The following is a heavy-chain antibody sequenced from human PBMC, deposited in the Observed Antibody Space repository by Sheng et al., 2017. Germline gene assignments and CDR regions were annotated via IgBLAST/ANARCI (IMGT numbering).Heavy chain of an antibody. Sequence: QVRLVQSGSEMKEPGTSVTVSCTASGYSFSNHALSWLRKAPGQGPEWMGGIIPIFRSTNYAQKFQGRATISADESTSTAYMEMRSLRSEDTAIYYCARDIANGKFDPWGQGTQVIVSS. V-gene: IGHV1-69*13. J-gene: IGHJ5*02. CDR1: GYSFSNHA. D-gene: IGHD2-8*01. CDR3: ARDIANGKFDP. CDR2: IIPIFRST.